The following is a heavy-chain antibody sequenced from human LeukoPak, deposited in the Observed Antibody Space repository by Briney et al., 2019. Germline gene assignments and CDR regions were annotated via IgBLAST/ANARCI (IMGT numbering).Heavy chain of an antibody. D-gene: IGHD2-15*01. CDR2: IYYGGSA. Sequence: SDTLSLTCTVSGGSITSSGFYWGWLRQPPGKGLEWIGNIYYGGSAYYNPSLKSRVTISVDTSKNQFSLKLSSVTAADTAVYYCARQPNIVVVDNWFDPWGQGTLVAVSS. J-gene: IGHJ5*02. CDR1: GGSITSSGFY. CDR3: ARQPNIVVVDNWFDP. V-gene: IGHV4-39*07.